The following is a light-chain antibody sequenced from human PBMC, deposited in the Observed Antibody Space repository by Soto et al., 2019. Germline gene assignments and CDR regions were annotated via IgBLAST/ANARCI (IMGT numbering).Light chain of an antibody. CDR3: QQHGDSPFT. CDR2: GAS. V-gene: IGKV3-20*01. CDR1: QIVSTNF. Sequence: EIVLTQSPGTLSLSPGERATLSSRASQIVSTNFLAWYQQKPGQAPRLLIYGASTRATGIPDRFSGSGSGTDFTLTISRLEPEDFALYYCQQHGDSPFTFGPGTKVDIK. J-gene: IGKJ3*01.